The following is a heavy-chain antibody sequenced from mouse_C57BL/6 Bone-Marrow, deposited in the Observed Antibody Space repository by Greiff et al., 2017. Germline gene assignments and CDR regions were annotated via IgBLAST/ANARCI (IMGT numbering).Heavy chain of an antibody. J-gene: IGHJ2*01. CDR3: ARGGWVPDY. Sequence: QVQLQQSGAELVRPGTSVKVSCKASGYAFTNYLIEWVKQRPGQGLEWIGVINPGSGGTNYNEKFKGKATLTADKSSSTAYMQLSSLTSEASAVYFCARGGWVPDYWGQGTTLTVSS. V-gene: IGHV1-54*01. CDR2: INPGSGGT. CDR1: GYAFTNYL. D-gene: IGHD2-3*01.